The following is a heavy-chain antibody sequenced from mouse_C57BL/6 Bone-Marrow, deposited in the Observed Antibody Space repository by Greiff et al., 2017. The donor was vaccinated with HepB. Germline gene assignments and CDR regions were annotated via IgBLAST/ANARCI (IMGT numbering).Heavy chain of an antibody. CDR3: TKVLAAFDD. V-gene: IGHV5-9-1*02. Sequence: DVKLVESGDGLVKPGGSLKLSCAASGFTFSSYAMSWVRQTPEKRLEWVAYISSGGDYNYYADTVKGRFTISSDNARNTLYQQMSSLKSEDTAMYYYTKVLAAFDDCGTGATVTVSS. CDR2: ISSGGDYN. CDR1: GFTFSSYA. J-gene: IGHJ1*03. D-gene: IGHD1-3*01.